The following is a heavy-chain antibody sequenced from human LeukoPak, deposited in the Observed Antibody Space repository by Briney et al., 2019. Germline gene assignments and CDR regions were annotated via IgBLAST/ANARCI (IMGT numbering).Heavy chain of an antibody. J-gene: IGHJ4*02. CDR1: GFTFSSYS. CDR2: ISSGSSYI. D-gene: IGHD6-19*01. Sequence: PGGSLRLSCAASGFTFSSYSMNWVRQAPGKGLEWVSSISSGSSYIYYADSVKGRFTISRDNAKNSLYLQMNSLRAEDTAEYYCARDAGYSSGWYGEWGQGTLVTVSS. CDR3: ARDAGYSSGWYGE. V-gene: IGHV3-21*01.